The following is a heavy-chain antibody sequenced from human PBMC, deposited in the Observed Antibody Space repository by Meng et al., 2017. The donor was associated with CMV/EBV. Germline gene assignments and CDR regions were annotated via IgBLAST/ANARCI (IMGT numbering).Heavy chain of an antibody. CDR2: LSSGGGSK. Sequence: FTFSSYAMSWVRQPPGKGLEWVSGLSSGGGSKYYADSVKGRFTISRDNSKNTLYLQMNSLRVEDTAVYYCAKNTYYYDNSGPPTYFDLWGRGTLVTVSS. D-gene: IGHD3-22*01. V-gene: IGHV3-23*01. CDR3: AKNTYYYDNSGPPTYFDL. CDR1: FTFSSYA. J-gene: IGHJ2*01.